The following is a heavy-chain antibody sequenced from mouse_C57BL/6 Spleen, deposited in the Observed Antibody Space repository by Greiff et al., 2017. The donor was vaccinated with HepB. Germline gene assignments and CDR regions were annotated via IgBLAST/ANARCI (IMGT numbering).Heavy chain of an antibody. V-gene: IGHV1-55*01. CDR2: IYPGSGIT. D-gene: IGHD2-1*01. CDR3: ARGWLYGNSSGWFAY. CDR1: GYTFTSYW. Sequence: VQLQQPGAELVKPGASVKMSCKASGYTFTSYWITWVKQRPGQGLEWIGEIYPGSGITNYNEKFKSKATLTVDKSSSTAYMQLSSLTSEDSAVYYCARGWLYGNSSGWFAYWGQGTPVTVSA. J-gene: IGHJ3*01.